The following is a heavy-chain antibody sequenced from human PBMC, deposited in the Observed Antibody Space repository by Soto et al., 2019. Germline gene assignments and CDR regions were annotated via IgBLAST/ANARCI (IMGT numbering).Heavy chain of an antibody. Sequence: GGSLRLSCAASGFTFSSYGMQWVRQAPGKGLEWVAVIWYDGSKKYYAESVKGRFTISRDNSKNTLYLQMNSLRAEDTAVYYCARDLVRYGELSFDYWGQGNLVTVSS. CDR3: ARDLVRYGELSFDY. CDR2: IWYDGSKK. D-gene: IGHD4-17*01. V-gene: IGHV3-33*01. CDR1: GFTFSSYG. J-gene: IGHJ4*02.